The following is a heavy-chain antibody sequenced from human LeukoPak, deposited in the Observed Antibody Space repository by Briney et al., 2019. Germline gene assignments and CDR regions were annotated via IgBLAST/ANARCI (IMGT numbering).Heavy chain of an antibody. Sequence: ASVTLSCKASGYTFTGYYMHWVRQAPGQGLEWMGWINPNSGGTNYAQKFQGRVTMTRDTSISTAYMELSRLRSDDTAVYYCASYPYYYGSGSSEWFDPWGQGTLVTVSS. CDR2: INPNSGGT. J-gene: IGHJ5*02. V-gene: IGHV1-2*02. D-gene: IGHD3-10*01. CDR3: ASYPYYYGSGSSEWFDP. CDR1: GYTFTGYY.